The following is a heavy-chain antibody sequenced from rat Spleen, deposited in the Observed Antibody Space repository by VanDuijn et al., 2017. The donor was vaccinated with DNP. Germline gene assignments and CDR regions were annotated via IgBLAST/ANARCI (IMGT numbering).Heavy chain of an antibody. Sequence: EVQLVESGGGLVQPGRSMKLSCAASGFTFINYDMAWVRQAPKKGLEWVATITYDGSSTYYRDSVKGRFTISRDNAKSTLYLQMDSLRSEDTATYYCATRTDYFDYWGQGVMVTVSS. CDR2: ITYDGSST. J-gene: IGHJ2*01. V-gene: IGHV5-7*01. CDR1: GFTFINYD. CDR3: ATRTDYFDY.